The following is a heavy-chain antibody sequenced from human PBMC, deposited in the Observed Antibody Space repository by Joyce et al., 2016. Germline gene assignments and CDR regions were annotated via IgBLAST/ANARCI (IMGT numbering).Heavy chain of an antibody. CDR3: ARALVGPFNYFDP. Sequence: QVQLQESGPGLVKPSGTLSLTCAVSGESISRTTCWSWVRQPPGKGLEWIGEVYHGGNTTYNPSLRSRVTMSLDKSKSQFSLRLTSVTAADTAVYYCARALVGPFNYFDPWGQGILVTVSS. V-gene: IGHV4-4*02. CDR1: GESISRTTC. D-gene: IGHD1-26*01. J-gene: IGHJ5*02. CDR2: VYHGGNT.